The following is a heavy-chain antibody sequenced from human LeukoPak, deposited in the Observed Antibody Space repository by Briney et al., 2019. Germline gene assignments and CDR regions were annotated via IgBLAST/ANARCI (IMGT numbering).Heavy chain of an antibody. V-gene: IGHV3-23*01. CDR1: GFTLSSYA. Sequence: GGSLRLACVASGFTLSSYAMSWVRPAPGKGLEWVSAISGSGGRTYYADSVKGRFTTSRDKTKNTLYLQMDSLRAEDTAVYYCAKCQFRCSSTSCYTDPFDYWGQGTLVTVSS. CDR3: AKCQFRCSSTSCYTDPFDY. J-gene: IGHJ4*02. D-gene: IGHD2-2*02. CDR2: ISGSGGRT.